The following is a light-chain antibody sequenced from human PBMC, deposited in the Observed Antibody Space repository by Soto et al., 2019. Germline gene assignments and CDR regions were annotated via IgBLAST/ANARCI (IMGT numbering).Light chain of an antibody. V-gene: IGLV2-14*03. CDR1: SSDVGGYNY. CDR3: SSYTSSTTPYV. Sequence: QSVLTQPASVSGSPGQSITISCTGTSSDVGGYNYVSWYQHHPGKAPKLVIYDVSHRPSGVSNRFSGSKSGNTASLTISGLQAEDEADYYCSSYTSSTTPYVFGTGTKSPS. J-gene: IGLJ1*01. CDR2: DVS.